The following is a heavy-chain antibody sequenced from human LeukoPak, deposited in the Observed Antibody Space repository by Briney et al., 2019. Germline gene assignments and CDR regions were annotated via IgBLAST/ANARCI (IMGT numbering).Heavy chain of an antibody. V-gene: IGHV1-8*01. Sequence: ASVKVSCKTSGYTFTNYDINWVRQTPGQGLEWIGWMNPNSGNSGYAQELQGRVTMTRDTSISTAYMELSSLTSEDTALYYCARFSPDENHGDFAFDYWGQGTLVTVSS. CDR3: ARFSPDENHGDFAFDY. D-gene: IGHD4-17*01. CDR2: MNPNSGNS. J-gene: IGHJ4*02. CDR1: GYTFTNYD.